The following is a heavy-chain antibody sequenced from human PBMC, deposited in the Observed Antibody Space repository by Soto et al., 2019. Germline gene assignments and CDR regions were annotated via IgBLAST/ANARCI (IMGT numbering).Heavy chain of an antibody. CDR3: ARERPRIAAAGTSYYHYGMDV. V-gene: IGHV3-30-3*01. CDR2: ISYDGSNK. Sequence: QVQLVESGGGVVQPGRSLRLSCAASGFTFSSYAMHWVRQAPGKGLEWVAVISYDGSNKYYADSVKGRFTISRDNSKNTLYLQMNSLRAEDTAVYYCARERPRIAAAGTSYYHYGMDVWGQGTTVTVSS. J-gene: IGHJ6*02. CDR1: GFTFSSYA. D-gene: IGHD6-13*01.